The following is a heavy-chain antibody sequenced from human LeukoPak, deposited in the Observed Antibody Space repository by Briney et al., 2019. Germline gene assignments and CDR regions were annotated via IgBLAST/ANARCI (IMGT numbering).Heavy chain of an antibody. Sequence: PGGFLRLSCAASGFTFSSYEMNWVRQAPGKGLEWVSYISSSGSTIYYADSVKGRFTISRDNAKNSLYLQMNSLRAEDTAVYYCARFIAVAGLFDYWGQGTLVTVSS. CDR1: GFTFSSYE. V-gene: IGHV3-48*03. J-gene: IGHJ4*02. D-gene: IGHD6-19*01. CDR3: ARFIAVAGLFDY. CDR2: ISSSGSTI.